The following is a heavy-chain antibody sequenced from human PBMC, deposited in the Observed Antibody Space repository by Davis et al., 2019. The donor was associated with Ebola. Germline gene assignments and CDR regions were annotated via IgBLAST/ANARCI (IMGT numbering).Heavy chain of an antibody. D-gene: IGHD3-22*01. Sequence: SETLSLTCTVSGYSISSGYYWGWIRQPPGKGLEWIGSIYHSGSTYYNPSLKSRVTISVDTSKNQFSLKLSSVTAADTAVYYCARSGYYYDSSGYYLVAFDIWGQGTMVTVSS. CDR3: ARSGYYYDSSGYYLVAFDI. CDR2: IYHSGST. J-gene: IGHJ3*02. V-gene: IGHV4-38-2*02. CDR1: GYSISSGYY.